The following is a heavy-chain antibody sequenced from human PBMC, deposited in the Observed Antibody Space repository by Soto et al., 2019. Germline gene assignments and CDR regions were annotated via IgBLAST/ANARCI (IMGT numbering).Heavy chain of an antibody. V-gene: IGHV3-23*01. D-gene: IGHD3-16*01. J-gene: IGHJ6*02. CDR3: AKTVGRYYYYGMDV. Sequence: EVQLLESGGGLVQPGGSLRLSCAASGFTFSSYAMSWVRQAPGKVLEWVSAISGSGGSTYYADSVKGRFTVSRDNSKNTLYLQMNSLRAEDTAVYYCAKTVGRYYYYGMDVWGQGTTVTVSS. CDR2: ISGSGGST. CDR1: GFTFSSYA.